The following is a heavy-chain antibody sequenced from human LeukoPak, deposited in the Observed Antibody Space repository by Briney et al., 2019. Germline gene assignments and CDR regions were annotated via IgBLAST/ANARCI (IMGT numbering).Heavy chain of an antibody. V-gene: IGHV4-34*01. J-gene: IGHJ4*02. CDR3: ARDSSGY. CDR1: GFNFGEFW. CDR2: INHSGST. D-gene: IGHD2-15*01. Sequence: LRLSCAASGFNFGEFWMAWVRQTPGKGLEWIGEINHSGSTNYNPSLKSRVTISVDTSKNQFSLKLSSVTAADTAVYYCARDSSGYWGQGTLVTVSS.